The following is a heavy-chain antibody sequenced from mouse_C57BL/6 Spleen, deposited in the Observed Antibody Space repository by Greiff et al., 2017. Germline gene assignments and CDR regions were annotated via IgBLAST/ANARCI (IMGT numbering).Heavy chain of an antibody. CDR1: GYTFTDYN. CDR3: ARVDDGYYEGYFDY. Sequence: EVQLQQSGPELVKPGASVKIPCKASGYTFTDYNMDWVKQSHGKSLEWIGDINPNNGGTIYNQKFKGKATLTVDKSSSTAYMELRSLTSEDTAVYYCARVDDGYYEGYFDYWGQGTTLTVSS. CDR2: INPNNGGT. D-gene: IGHD2-3*01. V-gene: IGHV1-18*01. J-gene: IGHJ2*01.